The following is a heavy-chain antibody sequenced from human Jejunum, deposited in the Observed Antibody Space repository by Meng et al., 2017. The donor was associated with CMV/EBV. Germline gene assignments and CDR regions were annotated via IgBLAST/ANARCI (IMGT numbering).Heavy chain of an antibody. CDR1: GYTFTDYY. CDR3: ARDLEMMLTAYYY. Sequence: QVQLVQSGAEVKKPGASGKVSCKASGYTFTDYYIHWLRQAPGQGPEWLGWINPKNGGTNSAQRFKGRVTMTRDTSISTAYMELSRLRSDDTAVYYCARDLEMMLTAYYYWGQGTLVTVSS. V-gene: IGHV1-2*02. J-gene: IGHJ4*02. CDR2: INPKNGGT. D-gene: IGHD3-9*01.